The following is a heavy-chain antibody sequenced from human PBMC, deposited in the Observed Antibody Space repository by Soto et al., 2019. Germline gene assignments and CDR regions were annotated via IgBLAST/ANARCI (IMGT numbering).Heavy chain of an antibody. D-gene: IGHD2-15*01. CDR3: AREYCSGSNCHDFDY. Sequence: EVQLVESGGGLVKPGGSLRLSCAASGFTFTDYSMNWVRQAPGKGLEWVSSISGYSTYIFYSVSVRGRFTISRDNAKNSVSLQMNSLRAEDTAVYYCAREYCSGSNCHDFDYWGQGTLVTVSS. CDR2: ISGYSTYI. J-gene: IGHJ4*02. V-gene: IGHV3-21*01. CDR1: GFTFTDYS.